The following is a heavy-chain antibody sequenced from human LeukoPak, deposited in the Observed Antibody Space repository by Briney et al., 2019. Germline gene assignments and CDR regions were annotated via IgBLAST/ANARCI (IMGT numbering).Heavy chain of an antibody. D-gene: IGHD3-3*01. CDR3: ARERSEEYYDFWSGTYYMDV. Sequence: SETLSLTCAVSGGSISSSNWWSWVRQPPGKGLEWIGEIYHSGSTNYNPSLKSRVTISVDTSKNQFSLKLSSVTAADTAVYYCARERSEEYYDFWSGTYYMDVWGKGTTVTVSS. V-gene: IGHV4-4*02. CDR1: GGSISSSNW. CDR2: IYHSGST. J-gene: IGHJ6*03.